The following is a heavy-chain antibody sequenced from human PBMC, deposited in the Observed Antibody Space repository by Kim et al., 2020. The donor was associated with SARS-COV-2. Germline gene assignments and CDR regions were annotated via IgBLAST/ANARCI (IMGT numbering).Heavy chain of an antibody. V-gene: IGHV4-34*01. Sequence: PSLKSRVTISVDTSKNQFSLKLSSVTAADTAVYYCARGALLCSGGSCWDYWGQGTLVTVSS. D-gene: IGHD2-15*01. J-gene: IGHJ4*02. CDR3: ARGALLCSGGSCWDY.